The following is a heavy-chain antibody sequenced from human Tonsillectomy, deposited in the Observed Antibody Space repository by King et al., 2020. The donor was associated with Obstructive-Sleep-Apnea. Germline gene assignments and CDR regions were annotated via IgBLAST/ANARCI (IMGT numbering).Heavy chain of an antibody. CDR3: ARVLRYFDWFLFDY. J-gene: IGHJ4*02. D-gene: IGHD3-9*01. Sequence: VQLVESGAEVKKPGSSVKVSCKASGNIFTSYYIHWVRQAPGQGLEWMVIINPSGGSTSYEQKFQGRVTMTRDTSTSTVYMELSSLRSEDTAVYYCARVLRYFDWFLFDYWGQGTLVTVSS. CDR2: INPSGGST. CDR1: GNIFTSYY. V-gene: IGHV1-46*01.